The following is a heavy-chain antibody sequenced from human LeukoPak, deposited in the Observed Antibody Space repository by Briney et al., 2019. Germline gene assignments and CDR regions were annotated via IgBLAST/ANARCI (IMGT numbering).Heavy chain of an antibody. Sequence: GGSLRLSCAASGFTFSSYSMNWVRQAPGKGLEWVSSISSSSSYIYYADSVKGRFTISRDNAKNSLYLQMNSLRAEDTAVYYCARAVYGGNSYFDYWGQGTLVTVSS. V-gene: IGHV3-21*01. D-gene: IGHD4-23*01. CDR3: ARAVYGGNSYFDY. J-gene: IGHJ4*02. CDR2: ISSSSSYI. CDR1: GFTFSSYS.